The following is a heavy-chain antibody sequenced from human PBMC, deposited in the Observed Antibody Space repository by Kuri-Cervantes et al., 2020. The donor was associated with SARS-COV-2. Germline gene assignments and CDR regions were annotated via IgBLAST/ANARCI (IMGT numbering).Heavy chain of an antibody. CDR2: ISSSSSYI. V-gene: IGHV3-21*04. D-gene: IGHD6-19*01. CDR3: AKDESAITVVSNAYFQH. Sequence: TGAAPGFTSSSSNMNWVRQAPGKGLEWVSSISSSSSYIYYADSARGGFTISRANPKNTRHLQMNSLSAEDTAVYYCAKDESAITVVSNAYFQHWGQGTLVTVSS. CDR1: GFTSSSSN. J-gene: IGHJ1*01.